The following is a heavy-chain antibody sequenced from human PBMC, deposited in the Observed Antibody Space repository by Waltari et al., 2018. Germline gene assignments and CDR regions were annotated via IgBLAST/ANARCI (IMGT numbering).Heavy chain of an antibody. V-gene: IGHV3-23*01. CDR3: TKWLTAAGTGWFDC. D-gene: IGHD6-13*01. CDR1: GFTFSNYA. Sequence: EVQLLESGGGLVQPGGSLRLSCAASGFTFSNYAMTWVRQAPGKGLEWVSGITSRGGRTYYAASVKGRFTISRDSSRNTLHLQRNSLRAEDTAIYYCTKWLTAAGTGWFDCWGQGTLVTVSS. CDR2: ITSRGGRT. J-gene: IGHJ4*02.